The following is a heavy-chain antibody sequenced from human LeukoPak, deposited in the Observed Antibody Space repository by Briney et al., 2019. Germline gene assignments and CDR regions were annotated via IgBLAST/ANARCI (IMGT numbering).Heavy chain of an antibody. V-gene: IGHV4-34*01. CDR3: ATSSGSYADVKAFDI. CDR1: GGSFSGYY. Sequence: PSETLSLTCAVYGGSFSGYYWSWIRQPPGKGLEWIGEINHSGSTNYNPSLKSRVTISVDTSKNQFSLKLSSVTAADTAVYYCATSSGSYADVKAFDIWGQGTMVTVPS. J-gene: IGHJ3*02. D-gene: IGHD1-26*01. CDR2: INHSGST.